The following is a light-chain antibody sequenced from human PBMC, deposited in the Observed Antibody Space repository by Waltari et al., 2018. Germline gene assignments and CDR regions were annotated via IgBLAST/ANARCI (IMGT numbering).Light chain of an antibody. CDR2: ATS. V-gene: IGKV1-39*01. J-gene: IGKJ1*01. CDR3: QQSYTSPWT. Sequence: DIQMTQSPSSLSASLGDRVTLTCRASQSISNYLNWYQQIPGKAPKLLIYATSNLQSGVPSRFSGSGAGTHFTHTISSLQPEDVSMYYCQQSYTSPWTFGQGTRVEIK. CDR1: QSISNY.